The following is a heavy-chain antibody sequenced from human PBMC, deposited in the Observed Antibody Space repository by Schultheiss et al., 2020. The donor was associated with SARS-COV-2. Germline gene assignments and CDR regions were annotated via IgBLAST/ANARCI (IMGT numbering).Heavy chain of an antibody. CDR2: IYYSGST. J-gene: IGHJ4*02. D-gene: IGHD1-1*01. Sequence: SETLSLTCTVSGGSISSGDYYWSWIRQPPGKGLEWIGYIYYSGSTYYNPSLKSRVTISVDTSKNQFSLKLSSVTAEDTAVYYCARQTDTTTKYYFDYWGQGTLVTVSS. CDR1: GGSISSGDYY. CDR3: ARQTDTTTKYYFDY. V-gene: IGHV4-30-4*01.